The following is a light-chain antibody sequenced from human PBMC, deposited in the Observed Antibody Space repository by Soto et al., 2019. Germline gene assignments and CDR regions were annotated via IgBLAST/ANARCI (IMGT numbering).Light chain of an antibody. CDR3: QQYNNWPPCT. Sequence: EIVMTQSPATLSVSPGERATLSCRASQSVSSNLAWYQQQPCQAPRLLIYGASTRATGIPARFSGSGSGTQFTLTISSLQSEDFAVYYCQQYNNWPPCTFGQGTKLEIK. J-gene: IGKJ2*02. CDR2: GAS. CDR1: QSVSSN. V-gene: IGKV3-15*01.